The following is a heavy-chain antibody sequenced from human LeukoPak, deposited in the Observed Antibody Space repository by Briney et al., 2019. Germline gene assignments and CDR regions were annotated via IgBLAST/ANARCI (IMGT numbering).Heavy chain of an antibody. Sequence: SETLSLTCTVSGGSISSSSYYWGWIRQPPGKGLEWIGSIYYSGSTYYNPSLKSRVTISVDTSKNQFSLKLSSVTAADTAVYYCARHGDDDILTGYGGYFDYWGQGTLVTVSS. J-gene: IGHJ4*02. CDR1: GGSISSSSYY. D-gene: IGHD3-9*01. CDR2: IYYSGST. V-gene: IGHV4-39*01. CDR3: ARHGDDDILTGYGGYFDY.